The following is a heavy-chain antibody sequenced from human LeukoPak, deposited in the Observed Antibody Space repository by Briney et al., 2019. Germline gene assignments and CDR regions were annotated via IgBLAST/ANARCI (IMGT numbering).Heavy chain of an antibody. V-gene: IGHV4-59*01. Sequence: SETLSLTCTVSGGSISSYYWSWIRQPPGKGLEWIGYIYYSGSTNYNPSLKSRVTISGDTSKNQFSLKLSSVTAADTAVYYCARVGRVGATNYYYYYYMDVWGKGTTVTVSS. J-gene: IGHJ6*03. CDR3: ARVGRVGATNYYYYYYMDV. CDR2: IYYSGST. CDR1: GGSISSYY. D-gene: IGHD1-26*01.